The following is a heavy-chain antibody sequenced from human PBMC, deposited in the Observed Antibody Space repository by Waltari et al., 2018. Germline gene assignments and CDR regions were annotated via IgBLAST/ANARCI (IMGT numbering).Heavy chain of an antibody. CDR3: ARHATPRDIRDGMDV. CDR2: IYHSGTT. Sequence: QVQLQQWGAGLLKPSETLSLTCAVHGGSFRGYYWNWFRQPPGKGLEWIGEIYHSGTTNYNTPFKSRVTISMDTSKNQFSLKLNSVTAADTAVYYCARHATPRDIRDGMDVWGQGTTVTVSS. CDR1: GGSFRGYY. J-gene: IGHJ6*02. D-gene: IGHD3-9*01. V-gene: IGHV4-34*01.